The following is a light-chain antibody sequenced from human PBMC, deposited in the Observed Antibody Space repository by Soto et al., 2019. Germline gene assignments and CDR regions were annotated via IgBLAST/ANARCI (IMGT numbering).Light chain of an antibody. CDR2: EVS. J-gene: IGLJ3*02. CDR1: SSDVGGYNY. Sequence: QSALTQPASVSRSPGQSITIPWTGTSSDVGGYNYVSWYQQHPGKAPKLMIYEVSNRPSGVSNRFSGSKSGTTASLTISGLQAEDEADYYCSSYTSSSTLVFGGGTKLTVL. V-gene: IGLV2-14*01. CDR3: SSYTSSSTLV.